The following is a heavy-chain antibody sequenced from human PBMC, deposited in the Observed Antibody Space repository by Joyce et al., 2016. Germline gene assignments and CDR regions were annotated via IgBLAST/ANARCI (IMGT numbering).Heavy chain of an antibody. CDR2: ISSSSSTI. V-gene: IGHV3-48*04. Sequence: EVRLVESGGGLVKPGGSLRLSCAASGFTFSSYSMNWVRQAPGKGLEWVSYISSSSSTIYYADSVKGRFTISRDNAQNSLYLQMNSLRAEDTAVYYCARDFVAAAGTSFYYYGMDVWGQGTTVTVSS. D-gene: IGHD6-13*01. CDR3: ARDFVAAAGTSFYYYGMDV. J-gene: IGHJ6*02. CDR1: GFTFSSYS.